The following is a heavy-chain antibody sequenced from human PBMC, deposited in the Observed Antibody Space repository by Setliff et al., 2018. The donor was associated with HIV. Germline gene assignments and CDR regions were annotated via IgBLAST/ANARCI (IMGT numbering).Heavy chain of an antibody. CDR1: GDSITSNSHY. V-gene: IGHV4-31*03. J-gene: IGHJ4*02. Sequence: TLSLTCTVSGDSITSNSHYWGWIRQHPGKGLEWIGYVFHTGITYQNPSLESRLSMSVDTSQNRFSLRLTPVTAADTAVYYCARVADYDLTSYYFFDYWGRGTLVTVSS. D-gene: IGHD3-9*01. CDR2: VFHTGIT. CDR3: ARVADYDLTSYYFFDY.